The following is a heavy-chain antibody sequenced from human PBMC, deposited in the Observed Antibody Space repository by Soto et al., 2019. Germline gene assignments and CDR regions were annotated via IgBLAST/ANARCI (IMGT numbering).Heavy chain of an antibody. Sequence: SETLSLTCTVSGGSINYNSYYWGWIRQPPGKGLEWVGGIFYTGTTYYSPSLKDRVTISVDTSKNSFSLNLTSVTAADTAVYFCARLVVVAPVANAWGQGTLVTVSS. J-gene: IGHJ5*02. CDR1: GGSINYNSYY. CDR2: IFYTGTT. V-gene: IGHV4-39*02. D-gene: IGHD2-2*01. CDR3: ARLVVVAPVANA.